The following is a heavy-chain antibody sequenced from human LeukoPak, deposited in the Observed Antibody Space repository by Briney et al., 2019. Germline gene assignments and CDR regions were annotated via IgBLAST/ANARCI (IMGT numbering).Heavy chain of an antibody. CDR2: ISAYNGNT. CDR3: ARDQAMRRYFDWLFPDAFDI. CDR1: VYTFTSYG. V-gene: IGHV1-18*01. D-gene: IGHD3-9*01. Sequence: ASVKVSCKASVYTFTSYGMSWVRQAPGQGLEWMGWISAYNGNTNYATTLQGRVTMTTDTSTSTAYMELRSLRSDDTAVYYCARDQAMRRYFDWLFPDAFDIWGQGTMVTVSS. J-gene: IGHJ3*02.